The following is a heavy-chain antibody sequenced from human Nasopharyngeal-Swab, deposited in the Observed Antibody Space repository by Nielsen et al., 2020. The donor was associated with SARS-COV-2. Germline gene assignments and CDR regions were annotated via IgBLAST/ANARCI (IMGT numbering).Heavy chain of an antibody. CDR1: GFTFSNYD. CDR2: MRYAGSSE. V-gene: IGHV3-33*01. D-gene: IGHD2-2*01. CDR3: ARESGVSSTSAFDC. Sequence: AGSLRPSSTASGFTFSNYDIHWPRQTPAKWLEWVAVMRYAGSSERYADSVKGRFTISRDISKNTLYLQMNSLRAEDTAVYYCARESGVSSTSAFDCWGRGTLVTVSS. J-gene: IGHJ4*02.